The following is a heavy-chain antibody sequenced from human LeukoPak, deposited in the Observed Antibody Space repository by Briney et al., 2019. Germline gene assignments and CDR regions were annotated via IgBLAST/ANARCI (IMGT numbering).Heavy chain of an antibody. CDR1: GYTLTGYY. D-gene: IGHD2-2*01. Sequence: ASVKVSCKASGYTLTGYYMHWVRQAPGQGLEWMGWMNPNSGGTKYAQKFQGRVTMTRDTSISTAYMELSRLRSDDTAMYYCARDGTSTDDYWGQGTLVTVSS. CDR3: ARDGTSTDDY. J-gene: IGHJ4*02. V-gene: IGHV1-2*02. CDR2: MNPNSGGT.